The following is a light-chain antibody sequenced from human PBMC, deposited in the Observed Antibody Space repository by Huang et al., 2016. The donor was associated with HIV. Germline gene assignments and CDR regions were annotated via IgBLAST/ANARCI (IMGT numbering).Light chain of an antibody. CDR1: QTINNW. CDR3: QQYNTFQYT. Sequence: DIQMTQSPSTLSASVGDRVTITCRASQTINNWLAWYQQKPGKAPKLLIYKASSLETGIPSSVSGSGSGTEFTLTISSLQPEDLATYYCQQYNTFQYTFGQGTKLEIK. CDR2: KAS. V-gene: IGKV1-5*03. J-gene: IGKJ2*01.